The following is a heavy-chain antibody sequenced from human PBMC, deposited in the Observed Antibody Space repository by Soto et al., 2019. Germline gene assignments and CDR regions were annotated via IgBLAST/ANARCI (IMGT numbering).Heavy chain of an antibody. CDR3: AREFGETTMIVVHSGMDV. D-gene: IGHD3-22*01. J-gene: IGHJ6*02. CDR1: GYTFTSYA. V-gene: IGHV1-3*01. Sequence: GASVKVSCKTSGYTFTSYAMHWVRQAPGQRLEWMGWINAGNGNTKYSQKFQGRVTITRDTSASTAYMELSSLRSEDTAVYYCAREFGETTMIVVHSGMDVWGQGTTVTVSS. CDR2: INAGNGNT.